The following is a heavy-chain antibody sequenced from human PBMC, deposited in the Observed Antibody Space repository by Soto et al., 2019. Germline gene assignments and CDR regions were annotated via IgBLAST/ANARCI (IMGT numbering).Heavy chain of an antibody. V-gene: IGHV3-11*01. Sequence: GGSLRLSCAASGFTFSDYYMSWIRQAPGKGLEWVSYISSSGSTIYYADSVKGRFTISRDNAKNSLYLQMNSLRAEDTAVYYCARDSLGPLGYCSGGSCYVDYWGQGTLVTVSS. D-gene: IGHD2-15*01. CDR2: ISSSGSTI. J-gene: IGHJ4*02. CDR3: ARDSLGPLGYCSGGSCYVDY. CDR1: GFTFSDYY.